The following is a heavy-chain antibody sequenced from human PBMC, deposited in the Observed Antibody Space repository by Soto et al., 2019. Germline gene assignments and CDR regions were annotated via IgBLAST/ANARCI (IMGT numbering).Heavy chain of an antibody. Sequence: QVQLQESGPGLVKPSQTLSLTCTVSGASISSGLYYWNWIRHIQGKGLEWIGCIHYSGNIYYTQSLQSRLIISVNTSDNQFSLKLPSVTAADTAVYYCARGPDHAKAGYWGQGILVTVSS. CDR2: IHYSGNI. V-gene: IGHV4-31*03. CDR3: ARGPDHAKAGY. D-gene: IGHD6-19*01. CDR1: GASISSGLYY. J-gene: IGHJ4*02.